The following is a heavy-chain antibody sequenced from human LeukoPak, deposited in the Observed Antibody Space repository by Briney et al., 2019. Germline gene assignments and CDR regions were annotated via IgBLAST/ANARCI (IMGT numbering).Heavy chain of an antibody. CDR1: GFTSSSYA. CDR3: AKVVRETYYYGSGSYSY. D-gene: IGHD3-10*01. V-gene: IGHV3-23*01. CDR2: ISGSGGST. Sequence: GGSLRLSCAASGFTSSSYAMSWVRQAPGKGLEWVSAISGSGGSTYYADSVRGRFTISRDNSKNTLYLQMNSLRAEDTAVYYCAKVVRETYYYGSGSYSYWGQGTLVTVSS. J-gene: IGHJ4*02.